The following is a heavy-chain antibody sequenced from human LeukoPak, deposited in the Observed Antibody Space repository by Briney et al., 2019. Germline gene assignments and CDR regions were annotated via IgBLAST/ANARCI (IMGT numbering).Heavy chain of an antibody. V-gene: IGHV3-21*01. Sequence: GESLRLSCAASGFTFSSYAMSWVRQAPGKGLEWVSSISSSSSYIYYADSVKGRFTISRDNAKNSLYLQMNSLRAEDTAVYYCARDRWYNWFDPWGQGTLVTVSS. J-gene: IGHJ5*02. CDR3: ARDRWYNWFDP. D-gene: IGHD4-23*01. CDR1: GFTFSSYA. CDR2: ISSSSSYI.